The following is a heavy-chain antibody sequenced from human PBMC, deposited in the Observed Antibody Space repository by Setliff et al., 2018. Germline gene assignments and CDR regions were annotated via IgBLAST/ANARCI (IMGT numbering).Heavy chain of an antibody. CDR1: GYTFRNYA. CDR3: ARAPSVELVTIRTNSWFTY. J-gene: IGHJ4*02. Sequence: ASVKVSCKASGYTFRNYAFAWVRQAPGQGLEWVGWISVYNGDTNYAQKFQGRVTLTTDTSTSTAYMELRSLTSDDSAFYYCARAPSVELVTIRTNSWFTYWGQGTLGTVPS. D-gene: IGHD5-18*01. CDR2: ISVYNGDT. V-gene: IGHV1-18*01.